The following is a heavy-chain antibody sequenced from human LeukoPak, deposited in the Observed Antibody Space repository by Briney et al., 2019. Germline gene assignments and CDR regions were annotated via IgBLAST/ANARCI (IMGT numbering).Heavy chain of an antibody. Sequence: SETLSLTCTVSGGSISSYYWSWIRQPAGKGLEWIGRIYTSGSTNYNPSLKSRVTMSVDTSKNQFSLKLSSVTAADTAVYYCARSPLLPYYYYYMDVRGKGTTVTVSS. CDR1: GGSISSYY. CDR2: IYTSGST. D-gene: IGHD2-15*01. CDR3: ARSPLLPYYYYYMDV. V-gene: IGHV4-4*07. J-gene: IGHJ6*03.